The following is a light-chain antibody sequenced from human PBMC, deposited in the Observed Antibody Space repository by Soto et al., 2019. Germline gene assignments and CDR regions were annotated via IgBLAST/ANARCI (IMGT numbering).Light chain of an antibody. CDR1: QSTSSY. CDR2: QAS. V-gene: IGKV1-5*03. Sequence: DIQMTQSPSTLSASVGDRVTITCRASQSTSSYLAWYQQKPGKAPKLLIYQASNLESGVPSRFSGSGSGTEFTLTISSLQPDDFATYYCQQYDSYSRTFGQGTKVDIK. CDR3: QQYDSYSRT. J-gene: IGKJ1*01.